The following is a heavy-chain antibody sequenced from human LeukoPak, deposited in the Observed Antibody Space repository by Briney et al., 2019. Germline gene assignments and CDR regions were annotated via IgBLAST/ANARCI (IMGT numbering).Heavy chain of an antibody. Sequence: SETLSLTCTVSGGSMSSYYWSWIRQPPGKGLEWIGYVYYSGTTNYNPSLESRVTISVDTSKNQFSLKLNSVTVADTAVYHCARGPTRCYFDYWGQGTLVTVSS. CDR1: GGSMSSYY. CDR3: ARGPTRCYFDY. CDR2: VYYSGTT. D-gene: IGHD1/OR15-1a*01. V-gene: IGHV4-59*01. J-gene: IGHJ4*02.